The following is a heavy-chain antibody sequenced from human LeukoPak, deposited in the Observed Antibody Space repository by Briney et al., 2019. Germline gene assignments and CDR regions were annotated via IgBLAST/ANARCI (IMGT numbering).Heavy chain of an antibody. CDR3: ARSDYDSSGYYFAVGAAFDI. V-gene: IGHV3-74*03. Sequence: GGSLRLSCAASGFTFRNYWMYWVRQAPGKGLVWIASINEHGTPMYEDSVKGRFTISRDNARDTLYLQMNSLRAEDTAVYYCARSDYDSSGYYFAVGAAFDIWGQGTMVTVSS. J-gene: IGHJ3*02. D-gene: IGHD3-22*01. CDR2: INEHGTP. CDR1: GFTFRNYW.